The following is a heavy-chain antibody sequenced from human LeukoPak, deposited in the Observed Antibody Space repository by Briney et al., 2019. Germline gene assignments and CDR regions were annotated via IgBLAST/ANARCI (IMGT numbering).Heavy chain of an antibody. CDR2: ISGSGGST. Sequence: GGSLRLSCAASGFTFSSYAMSWVRQAPGKGLEWVSAISGSGGSTYYADSVKGRFTISRDNSKNTLYLQMNSLRAEDTAAYYCAKALGELSFIIDYWGQGTLVTVSS. CDR1: GFTFSSYA. V-gene: IGHV3-23*01. CDR3: AKALGELSFIIDY. D-gene: IGHD3-16*02. J-gene: IGHJ4*02.